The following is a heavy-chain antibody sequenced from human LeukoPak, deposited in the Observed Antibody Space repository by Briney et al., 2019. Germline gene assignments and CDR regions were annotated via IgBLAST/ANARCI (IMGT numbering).Heavy chain of an antibody. D-gene: IGHD1-26*01. CDR1: GFTFSSYG. J-gene: IGHJ4*02. CDR3: TSVIVGALGAFDY. Sequence: GGSLRLSCAASGFTFSSYGMHWVRQASGKGLEWVGRIRSKANSYATAYAASVKGRFTISRDDSKNTAYLQMNSLKTEDTAVYYCTSVIVGALGAFDYWGQGTLVTVSS. V-gene: IGHV3-73*01. CDR2: IRSKANSYAT.